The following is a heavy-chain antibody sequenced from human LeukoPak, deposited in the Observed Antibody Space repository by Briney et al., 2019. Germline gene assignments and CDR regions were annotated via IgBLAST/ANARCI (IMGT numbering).Heavy chain of an antibody. D-gene: IGHD6-19*01. CDR2: ISSSGSYI. CDR3: ARIRYSSGWYSAFDI. CDR1: GFTLSSYS. J-gene: IGHJ3*02. Sequence: GGSLRLSCAASGFTLSSYSMHWVRQAPGKGLEWVSSISSSGSYIYYADSVRGRFTVSRDNAKHSLYLQMSSLRPEDTAVYYCARIRYSSGWYSAFDIWGQGTMVTVSS. V-gene: IGHV3-21*01.